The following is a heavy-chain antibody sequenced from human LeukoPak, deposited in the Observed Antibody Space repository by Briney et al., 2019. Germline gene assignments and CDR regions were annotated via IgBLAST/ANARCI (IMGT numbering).Heavy chain of an antibody. Sequence: PSQTLSLTCAVSGGSISSGGYSWSWIRQPPGKGLEWIGYIYHSGSTYYNPSLKSRVTISLDTSKNQFSLKLSSVTAADTAVYYCAFQFMTFPYYFDYWGQGTLVTVSS. D-gene: IGHD5-24*01. CDR3: AFQFMTFPYYFDY. V-gene: IGHV4-30-2*01. J-gene: IGHJ4*02. CDR2: IYHSGST. CDR1: GGSISSGGYS.